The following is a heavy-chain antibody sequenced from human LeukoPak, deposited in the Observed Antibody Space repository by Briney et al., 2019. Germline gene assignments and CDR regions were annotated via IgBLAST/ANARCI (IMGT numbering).Heavy chain of an antibody. D-gene: IGHD2-2*01. CDR1: GFTFSSYA. CDR2: ISSNGGST. J-gene: IGHJ4*02. CDR3: ARDRDCSSTSCMPSSVTGTTSLPTDY. Sequence: GGSLRLSCAASGFTFSSYAMHWVRQAPGKGLEYVSAISSNGGSTCYANSVKGRFTISRDNSKNTLYLQMGSLRAEDMAVYYCARDRDCSSTSCMPSSVTGTTSLPTDYWGQGTLVTVSS. V-gene: IGHV3-64*01.